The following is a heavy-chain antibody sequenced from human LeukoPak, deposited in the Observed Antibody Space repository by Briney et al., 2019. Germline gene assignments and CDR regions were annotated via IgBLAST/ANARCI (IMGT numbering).Heavy chain of an antibody. CDR1: GGTFSSYA. V-gene: IGHV1-69*05. J-gene: IGHJ3*02. CDR2: IIPIFGTA. CDR3: ARVPMDIVVVPAGTYDAFDI. D-gene: IGHD2-2*03. Sequence: ASVKVSCKASGGTFSSYAISWVRQAPGQGLEWMGRIIPIFGTANYAQKFQGRVTITTDESTSTAYMELSSLRSEDTAVYYCARVPMDIVVVPAGTYDAFDIWGQGTMVTVSS.